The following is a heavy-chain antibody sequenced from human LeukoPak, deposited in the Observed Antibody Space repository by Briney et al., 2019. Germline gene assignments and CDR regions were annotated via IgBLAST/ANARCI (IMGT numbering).Heavy chain of an antibody. V-gene: IGHV4-30-2*01. D-gene: IGHD2/OR15-2a*01. CDR1: GGSISSGGYS. J-gene: IGHJ2*01. Sequence: PSETLSLTCAVSGGSISSGGYSWSWIRQPPGKGLEWIGYIYHSGSTYYNPSLKSRVTISVDTSKNQFSLKLSSVTAADTAVYYCARGLKYTPVRGNSPGRNWYFDLWGRGTLVTVSS. CDR3: ARGLKYTPVRGNSPGRNWYFDL. CDR2: IYHSGST.